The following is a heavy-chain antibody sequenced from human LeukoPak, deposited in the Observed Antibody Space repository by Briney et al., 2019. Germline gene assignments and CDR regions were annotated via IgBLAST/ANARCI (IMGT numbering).Heavy chain of an antibody. V-gene: IGHV1-46*01. CDR1: GYTFTSYY. D-gene: IGHD3-22*01. CDR3: ARVTASYDSSELD. J-gene: IGHJ4*02. CDR2: IDPSDGDT. Sequence: ASVKVSCKASGYTFTSYYMHWVRQAPGQGLQWMGMIDPSDGDTTYAQNFQGRITMTRDMSTTTVYMEMSSLTYEDTAVYYCARVTASYDSSELDWGQGTLVTVSS.